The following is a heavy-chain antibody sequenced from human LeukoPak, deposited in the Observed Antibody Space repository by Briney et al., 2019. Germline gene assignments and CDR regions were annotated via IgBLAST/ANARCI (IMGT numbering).Heavy chain of an antibody. V-gene: IGHV4-39*01. Sequence: SETLSLTCNVSGGSVSSSNHRWAWIRQSPGMGLEWVGSFLTAGRNTQTPHSSLKARVKLSVDTTRNQFSLQLRSSTAAETAIFYCASNPGSSTSWYHFDNWGQGSLVTV. CDR1: GGSVSSSNHR. J-gene: IGHJ4*02. CDR2: FLTAGRN. D-gene: IGHD6-13*01. CDR3: ASNPGSSTSWYHFDN.